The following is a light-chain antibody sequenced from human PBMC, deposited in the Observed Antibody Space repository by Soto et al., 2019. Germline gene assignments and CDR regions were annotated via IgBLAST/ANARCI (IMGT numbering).Light chain of an antibody. J-gene: IGKJ3*01. CDR3: QQYDSSPST. CDR1: QSVSSSF. Sequence: EIVLTQSPGTLSLSPGERATLSCRASQSVSSSFLAWYQQKPGQAPRLLIYGASSRATGIPDRFSGSGSGTDFTLTISRLEPEDFAVYYCQQYDSSPSTFGPGIKVDIK. CDR2: GAS. V-gene: IGKV3-20*01.